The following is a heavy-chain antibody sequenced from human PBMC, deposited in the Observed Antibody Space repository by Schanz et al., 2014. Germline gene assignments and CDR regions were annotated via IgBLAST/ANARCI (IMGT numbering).Heavy chain of an antibody. V-gene: IGHV1-18*04. J-gene: IGHJ2*01. CDR1: GYTFTTYA. CDR3: ARRYYGSGSYWFFDL. Sequence: QLRLVQSGAEVKKPGASVKVSCKASGYTFTTYAISWVRQAPGQGLEWMGWVSAYNGNTNYAQKFQGRVTMTTDTSTSTAYRELRSLRSDDTAVYYCARRYYGSGSYWFFDLWGRGTLVTVSS. D-gene: IGHD3-10*01. CDR2: VSAYNGNT.